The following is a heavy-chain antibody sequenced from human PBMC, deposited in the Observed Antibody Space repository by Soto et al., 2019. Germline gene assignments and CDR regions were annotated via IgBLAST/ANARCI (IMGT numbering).Heavy chain of an antibody. CDR2: IIPIFGTA. D-gene: IGHD2-2*01. Sequence: SVKVSCKASGGTFSSYAISWVRQAPGQGLEWMGGIIPIFGTANYAQKFQGRVTITADESTSTAYMELSSLRSEDTAVYYCARDLWDIAVVPAGNWFDPWGQGTLVTVSS. J-gene: IGHJ5*02. CDR3: ARDLWDIAVVPAGNWFDP. V-gene: IGHV1-69*13. CDR1: GGTFSSYA.